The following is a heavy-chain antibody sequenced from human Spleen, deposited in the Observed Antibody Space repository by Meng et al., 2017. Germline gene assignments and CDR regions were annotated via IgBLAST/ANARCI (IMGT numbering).Heavy chain of an antibody. CDR1: GYTFTSDA. CDR2: INPNSGGT. D-gene: IGHD5-24*01. J-gene: IGHJ4*02. V-gene: IGHV1-2*06. Sequence: QVQLVQSGSELKKPGASVRVSCKASGYTFTSDAMNWLRQAPGQGLEWMGRINPNSGGTHYAQKFQGRVTMTRDTSISTAYMELTRLRSDDTAVYYCARDARDGSNSNFDYWGQGTLVTVSS. CDR3: ARDARDGSNSNFDY.